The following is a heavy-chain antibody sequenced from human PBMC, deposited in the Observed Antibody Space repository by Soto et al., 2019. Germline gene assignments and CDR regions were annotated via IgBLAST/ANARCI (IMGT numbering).Heavy chain of an antibody. Sequence: QVQLVQSGAEVKKPGSSVKVSCKASGGTFSSYTISWVRQAPGQGLEWMGRIIPILGIANYAQKFQGRVTITADKSTSTAYMELSSLRSEDTAVYYCATRLRGALGFDPWGQGTLVTVSS. CDR1: GGTFSSYT. V-gene: IGHV1-69*02. CDR2: IIPILGIA. J-gene: IGHJ5*02. CDR3: ATRLRGALGFDP. D-gene: IGHD3-10*01.